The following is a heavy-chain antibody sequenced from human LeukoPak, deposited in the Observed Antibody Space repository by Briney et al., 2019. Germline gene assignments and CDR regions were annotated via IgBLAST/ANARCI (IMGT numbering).Heavy chain of an antibody. V-gene: IGHV1-2*02. D-gene: IGHD3-10*01. CDR3: ARDRSGELFLGY. CDR1: GYTFTGYY. J-gene: IGHJ4*02. Sequence: APVKVSCKASGYTFTGYYMHWVRQAPGQGLEWMGWINPNSGGTNYAQKFQGRVTMTRDTSISTAYMELSRLRSDDTAVYYCARDRSGELFLGYWGQGTLVTVSS. CDR2: INPNSGGT.